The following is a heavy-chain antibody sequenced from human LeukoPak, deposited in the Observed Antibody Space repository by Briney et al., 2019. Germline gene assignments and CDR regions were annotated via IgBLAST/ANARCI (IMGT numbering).Heavy chain of an antibody. D-gene: IGHD6-6*01. CDR2: LYSAGNT. CDR3: AIARQYVAIDY. Sequence: GGSLRLSCAASGFTFSSNYMNWVRQAPGKGLEWVSVLYSAGNTFYADSVKGRFTISRDNSKNTLYLQMNSLRPEDTAVYYCAIARQYVAIDYWGQGTLVTVSS. J-gene: IGHJ4*02. V-gene: IGHV3-66*02. CDR1: GFTFSSNY.